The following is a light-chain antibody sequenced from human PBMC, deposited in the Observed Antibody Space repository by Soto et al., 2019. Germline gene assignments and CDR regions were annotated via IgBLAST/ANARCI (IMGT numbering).Light chain of an antibody. J-gene: IGLJ1*01. CDR3: SSYTTGGSYV. Sequence: QSVLTQPASVSGSPGLSIAISCTGTSRDVGGYNAFSWYQQQPGKVPKLMIYDVSNRPSGVSNRFSGSKSGNTASLTISGLQAEDEGDYYCSSYTTGGSYVFGTGTKLTVL. V-gene: IGLV2-14*01. CDR1: SRDVGGYNA. CDR2: DVS.